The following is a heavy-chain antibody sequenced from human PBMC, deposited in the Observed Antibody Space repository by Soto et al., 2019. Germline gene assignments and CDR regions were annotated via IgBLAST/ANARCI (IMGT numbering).Heavy chain of an antibody. CDR2: IIPVFGTA. CDR3: ATVPGGKDGYSNSHYYDYGMDV. Sequence: QVQLVQSGAEVKTPGSSVKVSCKASGGTFKNYAISWVRQAPRHGLEWMGGIIPVFGTANNAQKFQDRVTITADESTSTAYMELRRLRSEETAVYYCATVPGGKDGYSNSHYYDYGMDVWGQGTTVTVSS. J-gene: IGHJ6*02. V-gene: IGHV1-69*01. CDR1: GGTFKNYA. D-gene: IGHD4-4*01.